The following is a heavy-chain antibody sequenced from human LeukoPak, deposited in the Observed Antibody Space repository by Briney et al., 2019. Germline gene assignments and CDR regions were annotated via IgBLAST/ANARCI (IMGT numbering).Heavy chain of an antibody. V-gene: IGHV3-30*02. Sequence: GGSLRLSCVASGFMFSKSVMSWVRQAPGKGLEWVAFIRYDGSNKYYADSVKGRFTISRDNSKNTLYLQMNSLRAEDTAVYYCAKDRGSGSSQYYFDYWGQGTLVTVSS. CDR3: AKDRGSGSSQYYFDY. CDR2: IRYDGSNK. D-gene: IGHD3-10*01. CDR1: GFMFSKSV. J-gene: IGHJ4*02.